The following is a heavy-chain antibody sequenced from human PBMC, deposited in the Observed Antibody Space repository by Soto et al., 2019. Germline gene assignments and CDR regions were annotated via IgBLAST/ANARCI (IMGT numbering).Heavy chain of an antibody. J-gene: IGHJ4*02. D-gene: IGHD3-22*01. CDR1: GYSFTSYW. Sequence: GESLKISCKGSGYSFTSYWIVWVLQMPGKCLDCIGIVYPVYSDSRYSPSFQGRFTGSAGKSRSASYVRCSSLKASDTAIYYCARHYYDSSGYPLHFDYWGQGTLVTVSS. CDR2: VYPVYSDS. CDR3: ARHYYDSSGYPLHFDY. V-gene: IGHV5-51*01.